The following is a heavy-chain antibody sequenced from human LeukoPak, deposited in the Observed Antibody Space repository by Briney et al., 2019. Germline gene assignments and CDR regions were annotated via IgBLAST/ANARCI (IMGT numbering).Heavy chain of an antibody. D-gene: IGHD3-22*01. CDR3: TRDADTSSHYSYFDY. CDR1: GFSFSSYA. J-gene: IGHJ4*02. Sequence: GGSLRLSCTASGFSFSSYAISWVRQAPGKGLEWVAGVWHDGSKTIFADSVKGRFTVSRDNSKNTVYLQMNSLRAEDTAVYYCTRDADTSSHYSYFDYWGQGTLVTVSS. CDR2: VWHDGSKT. V-gene: IGHV3-33*08.